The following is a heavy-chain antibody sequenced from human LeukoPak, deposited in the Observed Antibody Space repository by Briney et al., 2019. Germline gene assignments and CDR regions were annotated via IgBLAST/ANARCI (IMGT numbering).Heavy chain of an antibody. CDR2: ISTYSGET. D-gene: IGHD2-21*02. Sequence: ASVKVSCKTSGYTFTGFGLSWVRQAPGQGLEWMGWISTYSGETNYAQKPQGRVTMTTDTSMSTAYMELRSLRSDDTAIYYCARDNALVVTLDYWGQGTLVTVSS. CDR1: GYTFTGFG. V-gene: IGHV1-18*01. J-gene: IGHJ4*02. CDR3: ARDNALVVTLDY.